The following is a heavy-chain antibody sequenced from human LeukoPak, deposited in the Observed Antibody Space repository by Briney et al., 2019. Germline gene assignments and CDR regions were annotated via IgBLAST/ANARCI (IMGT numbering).Heavy chain of an antibody. V-gene: IGHV4-30-4*01. D-gene: IGHD3-22*01. J-gene: IGHJ4*02. CDR1: GGSISSGDYY. Sequence: SQTLSLTCTVSGGSISSGDYYWSWIRQPPGKGLEWIRYIYYSGSTYYNPSLKSRVTISVDTSKSQFSLKLSSVTAADTAVYYCARVLNYYDSSGYYSYYFDYWGQGTLVTVSS. CDR2: IYYSGST. CDR3: ARVLNYYDSSGYYSYYFDY.